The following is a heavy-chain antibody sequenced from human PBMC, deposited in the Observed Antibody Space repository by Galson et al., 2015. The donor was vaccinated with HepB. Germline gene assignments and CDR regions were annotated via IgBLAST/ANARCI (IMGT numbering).Heavy chain of an antibody. CDR2: IYPGDSDT. CDR1: GYSFTSYW. D-gene: IGHD1-26*01. CDR3: ARRPHGGSYREGAFDI. V-gene: IGHV5-51*01. J-gene: IGHJ3*02. Sequence: QSGAEVKKPGESLKISCKGSGYSFTSYWIGWVRQMPGKGLEWMGIIYPGDSDTRYSPSFQGQVTISADKSISTAYLQWSSLKASDTAMYYCARRPHGGSYREGAFDIWGQETMVTVSS.